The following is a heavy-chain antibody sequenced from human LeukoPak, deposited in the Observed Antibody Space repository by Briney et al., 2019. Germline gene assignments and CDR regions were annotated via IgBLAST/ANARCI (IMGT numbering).Heavy chain of an antibody. CDR2: ISYDGSNK. D-gene: IGHD3-10*01. Sequence: GRSLRLSCAASGFTFSNYVIHWVRQAPGKGLEWVAVISYDGSNKFYADSMKGRFTISRDNSKNTLYLQMNSLRAEDTAVYYCARDISASYVDYWGQGTLVTVSS. J-gene: IGHJ4*02. CDR3: ARDISASYVDY. V-gene: IGHV3-30*04. CDR1: GFTFSNYV.